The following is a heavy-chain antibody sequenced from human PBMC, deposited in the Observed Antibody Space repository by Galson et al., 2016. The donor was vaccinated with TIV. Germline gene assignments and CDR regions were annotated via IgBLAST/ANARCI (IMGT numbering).Heavy chain of an antibody. CDR3: ARVLEVAGTDY. V-gene: IGHV1-46*01. D-gene: IGHD6-19*01. CDR1: GYTFTSYY. CDR2: INPSGGST. Sequence: CKASGYTFTSYYMHWVRQAPGQGLEWMGIINPSGGSTSYAQKFQGRVTMTRDTSTSTVCMELSSLRSEDTAVYYCARVLEVAGTDYWGQGTLVTVSS. J-gene: IGHJ4*02.